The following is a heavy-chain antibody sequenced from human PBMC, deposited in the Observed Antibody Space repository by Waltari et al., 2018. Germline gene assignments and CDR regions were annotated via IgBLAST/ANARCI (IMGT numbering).Heavy chain of an antibody. D-gene: IGHD2-15*01. CDR3: ARGLYCSGGSCYSVRWFDP. Sequence: QVQLQQWGAGLLKPSETLSLTCAVYGGSFSGYYWSWIRQPPGKGLEWIGEINHSGSTNYNPSLKSRVTISVDTSKNQFSLKLSSVTAADTAVYYCARGLYCSGGSCYSVRWFDPWGQGTLVTVSS. CDR1: GGSFSGYY. CDR2: INHSGST. V-gene: IGHV4-34*01. J-gene: IGHJ5*02.